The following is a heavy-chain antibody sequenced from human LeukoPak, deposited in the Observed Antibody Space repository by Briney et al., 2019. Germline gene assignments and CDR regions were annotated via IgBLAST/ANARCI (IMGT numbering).Heavy chain of an antibody. Sequence: PGGSLRLSCAASGFTFSSYGMHWVRQAPGKGLEWVAVIWYDGSNKYYADSVKGRFTISRDNSKNTLYLQMNSLRAEDTAVYYCARSEAVAWSFDLWGRGTLVTVSS. D-gene: IGHD6-19*01. V-gene: IGHV3-33*01. J-gene: IGHJ2*01. CDR2: IWYDGSNK. CDR3: ARSEAVAWSFDL. CDR1: GFTFSSYG.